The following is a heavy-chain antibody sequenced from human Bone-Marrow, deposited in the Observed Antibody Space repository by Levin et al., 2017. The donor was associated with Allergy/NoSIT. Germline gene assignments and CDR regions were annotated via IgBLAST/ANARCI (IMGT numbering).Heavy chain of an antibody. Sequence: LSLTCAASEFTFSSYWMHWVRQAPGKGLVWVSHINSDGSWTNYADSVKGRFTSSRDNAKNTLYLQMNSLRAEDTAVYYCARGGCSSTSCLDYWGQGTLVTVSS. J-gene: IGHJ4*02. CDR3: ARGGCSSTSCLDY. CDR2: INSDGSWT. D-gene: IGHD2-2*01. V-gene: IGHV3-74*01. CDR1: EFTFSSYW.